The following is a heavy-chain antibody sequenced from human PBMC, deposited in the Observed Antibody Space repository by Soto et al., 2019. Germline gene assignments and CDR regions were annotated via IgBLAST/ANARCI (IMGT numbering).Heavy chain of an antibody. V-gene: IGHV1-2*02. D-gene: IGHD3-16*02. CDR3: ARGDKLSLYPQLDY. CDR1: GYTFTGNY. CDR2: INVNSGGT. Sequence: QVQLVQSGAEVKKPGASVKVSCKASGYTFTGNYMHWVRQAPGQGFEWMGWINVNSGGTKYAQKLQGRVTMTRDTSISTAYMELSRRRSDDTAVYYCARGDKLSLYPQLDYWGQGTLVTVSS. J-gene: IGHJ4*02.